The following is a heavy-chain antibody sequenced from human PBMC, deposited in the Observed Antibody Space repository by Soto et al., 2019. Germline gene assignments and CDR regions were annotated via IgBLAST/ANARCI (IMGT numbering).Heavy chain of an antibody. CDR2: IDMYGSGT. CDR1: GFTFSIDW. Sequence: PGGSLRLSCAASGFTFSIDWMHWFRQAPGKGLVWVSRIDMYGSGTDYADSVKGRFTISRDNAKNMLYLQMSSLRAEDTAVYYCARVHSSSYHYFNYWGQGTLVTVSS. CDR3: ARVHSSSYHYFNY. J-gene: IGHJ4*02. D-gene: IGHD6-13*01. V-gene: IGHV3-74*01.